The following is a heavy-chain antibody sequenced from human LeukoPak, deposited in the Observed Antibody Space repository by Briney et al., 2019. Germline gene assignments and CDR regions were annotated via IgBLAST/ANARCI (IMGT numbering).Heavy chain of an antibody. Sequence: GGSLRLSCAASGFTVSSNYMSWVRRAPGKGLEWVSVIYSGGSTYYADSVKGRFTISRDNPKNTLYLQMNSLRAEDTAVYYCARARSSSWYNYWGQGTLVTVSS. V-gene: IGHV3-53*01. CDR2: IYSGGST. D-gene: IGHD6-13*01. J-gene: IGHJ4*02. CDR3: ARARSSSWYNY. CDR1: GFTVSSNY.